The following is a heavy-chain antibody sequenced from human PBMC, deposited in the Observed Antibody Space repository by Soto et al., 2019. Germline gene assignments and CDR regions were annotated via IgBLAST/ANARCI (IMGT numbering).Heavy chain of an antibody. D-gene: IGHD6-13*01. Sequence: GGSLRLSCAASGFTFSSYSMNWVRQAPGKGLEWVSVISGSGDSTYYADSVKGRFIISRDNSKNTQYLQMNSLRAEDTAVYYCARRGPGTYFDYWGQGTLVTVSS. CDR3: ARRGPGTYFDY. V-gene: IGHV3-23*01. J-gene: IGHJ4*02. CDR2: ISGSGDST. CDR1: GFTFSSYS.